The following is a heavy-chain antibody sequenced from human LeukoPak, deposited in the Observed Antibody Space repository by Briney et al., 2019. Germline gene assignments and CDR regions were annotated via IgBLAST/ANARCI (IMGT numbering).Heavy chain of an antibody. Sequence: SETLSLTCAVYGGSFSGYYWSWIRQPPGKGLEWIGEINHSGSTNYNPSLKSRVTISVDTSKNQFSLKLSSVTAADTAVYYCARGGDRWLQRPYFDYWGQGTLVTVSS. D-gene: IGHD5-24*01. CDR1: GGSFSGYY. CDR2: INHSGST. V-gene: IGHV4-34*01. J-gene: IGHJ4*02. CDR3: ARGGDRWLQRPYFDY.